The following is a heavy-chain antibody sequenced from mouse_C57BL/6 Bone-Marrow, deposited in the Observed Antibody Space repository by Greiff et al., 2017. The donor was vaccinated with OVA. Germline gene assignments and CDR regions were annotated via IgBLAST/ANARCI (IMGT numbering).Heavy chain of an antibody. Sequence: VQLQQPGTELVKPGASVKLSCKASGYTFTSYWMHWVKQRPGPGLEWIGNINPSNGGTNYNEKFKSKATLTVDKSSSTAYMQLSSLTSEDSAVYYCARHHYYYGSSYVFAYWGQGTLVTVSA. D-gene: IGHD1-1*01. CDR1: GYTFTSYW. V-gene: IGHV1-53*01. J-gene: IGHJ3*01. CDR3: ARHHYYYGSSYVFAY. CDR2: INPSNGGT.